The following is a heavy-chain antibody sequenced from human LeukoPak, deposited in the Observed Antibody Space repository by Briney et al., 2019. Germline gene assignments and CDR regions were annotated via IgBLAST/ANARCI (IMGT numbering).Heavy chain of an antibody. Sequence: ASVKVSCKGSGYSFASYGIIWVRQAPGHGLEWMGWIKTYNVNTNYAQKFQGRVTLTTDTSTRTAYMELRSLTSDDTAVYYCAREGNTWLDPWGQGALVTVSS. V-gene: IGHV1-18*01. CDR3: AREGNTWLDP. CDR2: IKTYNVNT. CDR1: GYSFASYG. J-gene: IGHJ5*02.